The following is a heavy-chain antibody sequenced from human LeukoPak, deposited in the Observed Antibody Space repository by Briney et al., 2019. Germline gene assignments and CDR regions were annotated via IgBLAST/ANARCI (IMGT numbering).Heavy chain of an antibody. CDR1: GGSISSGGSY. Sequence: SETLSLTCTVSGGSISSGGSYWSWIRQHPGKGLEWIGYIYYSGSTYYNPSLKSRVTISVDTSKNQFSLKLSSVTAADTAVYYCASRKWDDFYYFDYWGQGTLVTVSS. V-gene: IGHV4-31*03. CDR3: ASRKWDDFYYFDY. J-gene: IGHJ4*02. D-gene: IGHD3-3*01. CDR2: IYYSGST.